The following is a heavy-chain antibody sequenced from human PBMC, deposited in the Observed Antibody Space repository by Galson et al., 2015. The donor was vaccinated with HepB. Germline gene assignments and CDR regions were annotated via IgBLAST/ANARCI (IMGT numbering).Heavy chain of an antibody. CDR2: IRSKAYGGTT. Sequence: SLRLSCAASGFTFGDYAMSWFRQAPGKGLEWVGFIRSKAYGGTTEYAASVKGRFTISRDDSKSIAYLQMNSLKTEDTAVYYCTRYLHDHGDYEDAFDIWGQGTMVTVSS. CDR3: TRYLHDHGDYEDAFDI. J-gene: IGHJ3*02. D-gene: IGHD4-17*01. V-gene: IGHV3-49*03. CDR1: GFTFGDYA.